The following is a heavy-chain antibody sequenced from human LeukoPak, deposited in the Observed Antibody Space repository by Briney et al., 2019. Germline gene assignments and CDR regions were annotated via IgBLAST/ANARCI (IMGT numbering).Heavy chain of an antibody. J-gene: IGHJ4*02. CDR2: INWNGGST. Sequence: GGSLRLSCAASGITFPNYGMSWVRQAPGKGLEWVSGINWNGGSTGYADSVKGRFTISRDNAKNTLYLQMNSLIPEDTAVYYCARQYISGQWYFDYWGQGTLVTVSS. D-gene: IGHD5-18*01. CDR1: GITFPNYG. CDR3: ARQYISGQWYFDY. V-gene: IGHV3-20*04.